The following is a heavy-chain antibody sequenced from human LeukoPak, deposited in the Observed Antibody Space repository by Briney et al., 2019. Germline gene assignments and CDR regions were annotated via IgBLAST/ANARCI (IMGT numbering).Heavy chain of an antibody. CDR3: ARHQGYYYGSSGYYFDY. V-gene: IGHV5-51*01. CDR1: GYSFTSYW. Sequence: PGESLKISCKGSGYSFTSYWIGWVRQMPGKGLEWMGIIYPGDSDTRYSPSFQGQVTISADKSISTAYLQWSSLKASDTAMYYCARHQGYYYGSSGYYFDYWGQGTLVTVSS. D-gene: IGHD3-22*01. CDR2: IYPGDSDT. J-gene: IGHJ4*02.